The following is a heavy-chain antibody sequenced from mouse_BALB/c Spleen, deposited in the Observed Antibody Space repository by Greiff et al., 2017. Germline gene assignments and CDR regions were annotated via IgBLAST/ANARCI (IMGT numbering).Heavy chain of an antibody. Sequence: VQLQQSGPELVKPGASVKISCKASGYSFTGYYMHWVKQSHVKSLEWIGRINPYNGATSYNQNFKDKASLTVDKSSSTAYMELHSLTSEDSAVYYCARDYGSSHYFDYWGQGTTLTVSS. V-gene: IGHV1-26*01. CDR2: INPYNGAT. CDR1: GYSFTGYY. D-gene: IGHD1-1*01. J-gene: IGHJ2*01. CDR3: ARDYGSSHYFDY.